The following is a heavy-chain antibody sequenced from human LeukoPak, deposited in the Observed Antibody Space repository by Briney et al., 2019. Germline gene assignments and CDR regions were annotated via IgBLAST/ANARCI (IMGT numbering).Heavy chain of an antibody. J-gene: IGHJ5*02. Sequence: SGGSLRLSCAASGFTFSSYAMHWVRQAPGKGLEWVAVISYDGSNKYYADSVKGRFTISRDNSKNTLYLQMNSLRAEDTAVYYCAKSTVFDPWGQGTLVTVSS. CDR3: AKSTVFDP. V-gene: IGHV3-30-3*02. D-gene: IGHD5/OR15-5a*01. CDR1: GFTFSSYA. CDR2: ISYDGSNK.